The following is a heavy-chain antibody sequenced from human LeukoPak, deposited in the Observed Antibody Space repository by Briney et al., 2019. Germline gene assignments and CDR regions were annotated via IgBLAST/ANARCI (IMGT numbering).Heavy chain of an antibody. CDR2: ISAYNGNT. CDR3: ARVKGNLHYYGMDV. V-gene: IGHV1-18*01. D-gene: IGHD2/OR15-2a*01. CDR1: GYTFTSYG. Sequence: GASVKVSCKASGYTFTSYGISWVRQAPGQGLEWMGWISAYNGNTNYAQKLQGRVTITRDTSASTAYMELSSLRSEDTAVYYCARVKGNLHYYGMDVWGQGTTVTVSS. J-gene: IGHJ6*02.